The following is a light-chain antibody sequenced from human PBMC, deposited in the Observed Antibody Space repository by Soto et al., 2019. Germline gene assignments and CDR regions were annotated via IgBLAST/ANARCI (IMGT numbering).Light chain of an antibody. V-gene: IGLV2-8*01. Sequence: QSALTQPPSASGSPGQSVTISCTGTSSDVGNYNFVSWYQQHPGKAPKLMIYEVSKRPSGVPDRFSGSKSGNTASLTVSGLQAEDEDDYYCSSYAGSNNFGVFGGGTKLTVL. CDR1: SSDVGNYNF. CDR2: EVS. J-gene: IGLJ2*01. CDR3: SSYAGSNNFGV.